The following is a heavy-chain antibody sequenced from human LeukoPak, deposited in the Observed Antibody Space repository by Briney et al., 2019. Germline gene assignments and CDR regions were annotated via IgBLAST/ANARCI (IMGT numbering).Heavy chain of an antibody. CDR3: ARAKPKNMVRGLIMRRESRYYFDY. J-gene: IGHJ4*02. CDR1: GFTFSNYA. Sequence: GGSLRLSCEASGFTFSNYAMSWVRQAPGKGLEWVSAISGSGGSTYYADSVKGRFTISRDNSKSTLYIQMNSLRAEDTAVYYCARAKPKNMVRGLIMRRESRYYFDYWGQGTLVTVSS. V-gene: IGHV3-23*01. D-gene: IGHD3-10*01. CDR2: ISGSGGST.